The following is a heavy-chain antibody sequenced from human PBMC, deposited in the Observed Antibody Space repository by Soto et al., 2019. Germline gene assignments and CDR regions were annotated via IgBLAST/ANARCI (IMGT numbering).Heavy chain of an antibody. CDR3: ARGTAGGLRYFDWLGPGDY. J-gene: IGHJ4*02. Sequence: GGSLRLSCAASGFTFSSYSMNWVRQAPGKGLEWVSYISSSSSTIYYADSVKGRFTISRDNAKNSLYLQMNSLRDEDTAVYYCARGTAGGLRYFDWLGPGDYWGQGTLVTVSS. D-gene: IGHD3-9*01. CDR2: ISSSSSTI. V-gene: IGHV3-48*02. CDR1: GFTFSSYS.